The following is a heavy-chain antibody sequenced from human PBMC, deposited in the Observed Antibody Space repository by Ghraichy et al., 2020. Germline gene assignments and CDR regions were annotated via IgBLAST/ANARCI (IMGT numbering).Heavy chain of an antibody. V-gene: IGHV3-30*04. CDR1: GFTFRTYA. D-gene: IGHD6-13*01. CDR3: ARDRDTLAAAEGSYMDV. J-gene: IGHJ6*03. Sequence: GGSLRLSCIASGFTFRTYAMHWVRQAPGKGLEWVAGISYDGSNKFYADSVKGRFSISRDHSENTLYLQVNSLRTEDTAVYYCARDRDTLAAAEGSYMDVWGRGTTVTVYS. CDR2: ISYDGSNK.